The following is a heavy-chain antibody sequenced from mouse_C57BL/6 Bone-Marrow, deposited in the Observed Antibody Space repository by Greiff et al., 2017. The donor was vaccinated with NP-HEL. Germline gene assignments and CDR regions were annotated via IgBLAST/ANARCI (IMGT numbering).Heavy chain of an antibody. CDR1: GYAFTNYL. CDR2: INPGSGGT. D-gene: IGHD2-5*01. V-gene: IGHV1-54*01. J-gene: IGHJ2*01. CDR3: ARFRYYSNLDY. Sequence: VQRVESGAELVRPGTSVKVSCKASGYAFTNYLIEWVKQRPGQGLEWIGVINPGSGGTNYNEKFKGKATLTADKSSSTAYMQLSSLTSEDSAVYFCARFRYYSNLDYWGQGTTLTVSS.